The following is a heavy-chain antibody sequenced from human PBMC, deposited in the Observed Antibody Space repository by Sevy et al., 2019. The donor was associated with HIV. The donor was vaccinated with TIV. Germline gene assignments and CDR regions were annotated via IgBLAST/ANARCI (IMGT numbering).Heavy chain of an antibody. CDR3: AKLVGDYARDAFDI. CDR2: ISYDGSNK. D-gene: IGHD4-17*01. Sequence: GGSLRLSCAASGFTFSSYSMHWVRQAPGKGLEWVAVISYDGSNKYYADSVKGRFTISRDNSKNTLYLQMNSLRAEDTAVYYCAKLVGDYARDAFDIWGQGTMVTVSS. J-gene: IGHJ3*02. CDR1: GFTFSSYS. V-gene: IGHV3-30*18.